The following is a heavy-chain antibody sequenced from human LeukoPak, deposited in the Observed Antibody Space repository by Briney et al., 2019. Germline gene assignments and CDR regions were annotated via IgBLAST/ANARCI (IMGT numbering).Heavy chain of an antibody. CDR3: ARHERFLECPVDY. V-gene: IGHV1-69*04. D-gene: IGHD3-3*01. CDR2: IISILGIA. J-gene: IGHJ4*02. CDR1: GYTFTSYA. Sequence: SVKVSCKASGYTFTSYAISWVRQAPGQGLEWMGRIISILGIANYAQKFQGRVTITADKSTSTAYMELSSLRSEDTAVYYCARHERFLECPVDYWGQGTLVTVSS.